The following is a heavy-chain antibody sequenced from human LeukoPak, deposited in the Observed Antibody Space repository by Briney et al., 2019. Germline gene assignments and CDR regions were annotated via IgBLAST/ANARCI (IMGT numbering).Heavy chain of an antibody. CDR1: GGSISSGGYY. Sequence: PSETLSLTCTVSGGSISSGGYYWSWIRQHPGKGRERIGYIYYSGSTYYNPSLKSRVTISVDTSKNQFSLKLSSVTAADTAVYYCARDRRDYYDSSGYPNWFDPWGQGTLLTVSS. D-gene: IGHD3-22*01. CDR2: IYYSGST. J-gene: IGHJ5*02. V-gene: IGHV4-31*03. CDR3: ARDRRDYYDSSGYPNWFDP.